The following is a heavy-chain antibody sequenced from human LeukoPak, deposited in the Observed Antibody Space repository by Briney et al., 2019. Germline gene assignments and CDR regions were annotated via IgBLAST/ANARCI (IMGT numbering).Heavy chain of an antibody. Sequence: PGGSLRLSCEASGFTFSSYEMNWFRQAPGKGLEWVSYVSKSGGTMKNADSVKGRFTVSRDNAKNSLYLQMNSLTAEDTAVHYCATAVIRGRGTMVTVSS. CDR2: VSKSGGTM. CDR3: ATAVI. CDR1: GFTFSSYE. J-gene: IGHJ3*02. V-gene: IGHV3-48*03.